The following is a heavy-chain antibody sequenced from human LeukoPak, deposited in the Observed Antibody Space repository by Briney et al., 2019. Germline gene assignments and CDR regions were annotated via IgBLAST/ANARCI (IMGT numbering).Heavy chain of an antibody. CDR3: ARIEHSSGWYYFDY. D-gene: IGHD6-19*01. Sequence: PSETLSLTCTVSGGSISSSGYYWGWIRQPPGKGLEWIGSIYYSGSTYYNPSLKSRVTISVDTSKNQFSLKLSSVTAADTAVYYCARIEHSSGWYYFDYWGQGTLVTVSS. CDR1: GGSISSSGYY. CDR2: IYYSGST. J-gene: IGHJ4*02. V-gene: IGHV4-39*01.